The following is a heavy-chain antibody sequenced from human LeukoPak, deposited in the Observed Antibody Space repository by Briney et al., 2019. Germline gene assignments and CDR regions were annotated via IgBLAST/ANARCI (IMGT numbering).Heavy chain of an antibody. CDR1: GFTFSSYA. V-gene: IGHV3-23*01. Sequence: GGSLRLSCAASGFTFSSYAMSWVRQAPGKGLEWVSAISGSGGSTYYADSVKGRFTISRDNSKNTPYLQMNSLRAEDTAVYYCAKGQSGSYVGAFDYWGQGTLVTVSS. CDR3: AKGQSGSYVGAFDY. J-gene: IGHJ4*02. CDR2: ISGSGGST. D-gene: IGHD1-26*01.